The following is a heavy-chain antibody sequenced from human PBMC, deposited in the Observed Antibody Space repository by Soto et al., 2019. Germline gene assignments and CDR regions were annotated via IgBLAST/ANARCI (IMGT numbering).Heavy chain of an antibody. D-gene: IGHD1-26*01. CDR1: GYNFNRHS. V-gene: IGHV7-4-1*01. CDR3: ARDRASGSFDS. J-gene: IGHJ4*02. CDR2: INPNTGNP. Sequence: QVQLVQSGSASMQPGASVKVSCKGSGYNFNRHSINWLRQAPGQGLEWMGWINPNTGNPTSEQGFTGRFVFSVDTSVSTVYLQIFSLKADDSAVYYCARDRASGSFDSWGQGTLVTVSS.